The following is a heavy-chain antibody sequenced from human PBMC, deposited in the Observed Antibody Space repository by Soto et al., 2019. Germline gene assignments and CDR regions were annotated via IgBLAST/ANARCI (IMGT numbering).Heavy chain of an antibody. V-gene: IGHV3-48*01. Sequence: EVQLVESGGGLVQPGGSLRLSCAASGFTFSSYSMNWVRQAPGKGLEWVSYISSSSSTIYYADSVKGRFTISRDNAKNTLYLKMNTLRAEDTAAYYCAREGRDAWELNYVDYLRQGALYSVSS. J-gene: IGHJ4*01. D-gene: IGHD1-26*01. CDR1: GFTFSSYS. CDR2: ISSSSSTI. CDR3: AREGRDAWELNYVDY.